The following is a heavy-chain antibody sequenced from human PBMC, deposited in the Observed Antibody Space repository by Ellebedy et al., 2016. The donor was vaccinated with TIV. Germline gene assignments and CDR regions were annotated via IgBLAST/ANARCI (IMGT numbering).Heavy chain of an antibody. D-gene: IGHD3-3*02. J-gene: IGHJ3*02. Sequence: GGSLRLXXEASGFTFSSYAMSWLRQAPGKGLEWVSVFGGRSATTYYADSVKGRFTISRDNSKNTLFLQMNSLRGDETARYYGAKISPTHRGAFDIWGQGTMVTVSS. CDR1: GFTFSSYA. CDR3: AKISPTHRGAFDI. CDR2: FGGRSATT. V-gene: IGHV3-23*01.